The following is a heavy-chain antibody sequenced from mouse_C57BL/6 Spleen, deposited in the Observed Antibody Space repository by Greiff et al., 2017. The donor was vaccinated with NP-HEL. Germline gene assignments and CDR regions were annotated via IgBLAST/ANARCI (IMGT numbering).Heavy chain of an antibody. CDR3: ARVGDWRDYAMDY. V-gene: IGHV1-55*01. CDR2: IYPGSGST. J-gene: IGHJ4*01. CDR1: GYTFTSYW. Sequence: QVQLQQPGAELVKPGASVKMSCKASGYTFTSYWITWVKQRPGQGLEWIGDIYPGSGSTNYNEKFKSKATLTVDTSSSTAYMQLSSLTSEDSAVYYCARVGDWRDYAMDYWGQGTSVTVSS.